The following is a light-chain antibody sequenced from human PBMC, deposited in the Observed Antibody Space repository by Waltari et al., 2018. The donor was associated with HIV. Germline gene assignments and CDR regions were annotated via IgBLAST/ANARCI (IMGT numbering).Light chain of an antibody. V-gene: IGLV2-14*03. Sequence: QSVLTQPASVSGSPGQSVTISCTGTSSDFGFDNYVYWYQQSPGKAPTLIIYEVSSRPSGLSDLFSGSKSGNTASLTISGLQNEDEADYFCTSYTTSDTLRFGGGTKVTVL. CDR3: TSYTTSDTLR. CDR2: EVS. CDR1: SSDFGFDNY. J-gene: IGLJ3*02.